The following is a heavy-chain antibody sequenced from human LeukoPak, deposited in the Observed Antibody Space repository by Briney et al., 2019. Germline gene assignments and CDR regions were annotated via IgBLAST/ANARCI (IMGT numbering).Heavy chain of an antibody. J-gene: IGHJ4*02. D-gene: IGHD3-22*01. CDR1: GFTFSSYW. Sequence: PGGSLRLSCAASGFTFSSYWMSWVRQAPGKGLEWVANIKQDGSEKYYVDSVKGRFTISRDNAKNSLYLQMNSLRAEDTAVYYCARDDGSYYYDSSGQYHALADYWGQGTLVTVSS. CDR2: IKQDGSEK. CDR3: ARDDGSYYYDSSGQYHALADY. V-gene: IGHV3-7*01.